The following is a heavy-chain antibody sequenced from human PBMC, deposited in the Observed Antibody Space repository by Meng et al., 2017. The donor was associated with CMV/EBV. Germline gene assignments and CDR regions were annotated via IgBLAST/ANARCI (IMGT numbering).Heavy chain of an antibody. CDR1: GGAFSGYY. CDR3: ARGSYFPGGP. D-gene: IGHD3-10*01. CDR2: INHSGST. V-gene: IGHV4-34*01. Sequence: LALTCAVYGGAFSGYYWSWIRQPPGRGLEWIGEINHSGSTNYNPSLTSRVTISVDTSKNQFSLKLSSVTAADTAVYYCARGSYFPGGPWGQGTLVTVSS. J-gene: IGHJ5*02.